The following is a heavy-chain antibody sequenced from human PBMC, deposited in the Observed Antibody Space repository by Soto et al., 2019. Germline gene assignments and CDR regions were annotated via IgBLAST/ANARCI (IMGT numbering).Heavy chain of an antibody. V-gene: IGHV3-11*01. Sequence: QAQLVESGGGVVRPGGSLRLSCVVSGFTFSDYHMSWVRQAPGKGPEWITAMSGSGSTIFYAETVKGRFTISRDNAKNSLYLQMNSLRDEDTALYFCARDPAHCGGDCLGAFDLWGPGTMVTVPS. CDR1: GFTFSDYH. J-gene: IGHJ3*01. CDR2: MSGSGSTI. D-gene: IGHD2-21*02. CDR3: ARDPAHCGGDCLGAFDL.